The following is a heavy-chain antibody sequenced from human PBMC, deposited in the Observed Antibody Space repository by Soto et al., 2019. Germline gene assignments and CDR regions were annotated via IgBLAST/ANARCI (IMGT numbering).Heavy chain of an antibody. V-gene: IGHV3-30*18. CDR2: ISYDGSNK. CDR1: GFTFSSYG. CDR3: AKETGGYYSSSSWAGGVYYGMDV. D-gene: IGHD6-6*01. Sequence: QVQLVESGGGVVQPGRSLRLSCAASGFTFSSYGMHWVRQAPGKGLEWVAVISYDGSNKYYADSVKGRFTISRDNSKKTLYLQMNSLRAEDTAVYYCAKETGGYYSSSSWAGGVYYGMDVWGQGTTVTVSS. J-gene: IGHJ6*02.